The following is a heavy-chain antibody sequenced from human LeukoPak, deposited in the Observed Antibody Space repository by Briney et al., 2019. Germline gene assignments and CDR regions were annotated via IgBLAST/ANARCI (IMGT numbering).Heavy chain of an antibody. CDR2: ISVSGGST. J-gene: IGHJ4*02. Sequence: GGSLRLSCAASGFTFSSYSMRGVRQAPGKGLEWVSAISVSGGSTYYADSAKGRFTISRDNSKHTLYMQMNSLRAEDTAVYYCAKDFRGSAWYRAFDYWGQGTLVTVSS. CDR1: GFTFSSYS. V-gene: IGHV3-23*01. CDR3: AKDFRGSAWYRAFDY. D-gene: IGHD6-19*01.